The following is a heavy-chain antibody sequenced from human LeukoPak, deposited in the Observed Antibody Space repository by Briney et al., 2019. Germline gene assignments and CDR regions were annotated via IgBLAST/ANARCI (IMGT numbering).Heavy chain of an antibody. J-gene: IGHJ4*02. D-gene: IGHD6-6*01. CDR2: IIGGSGST. V-gene: IGHV3-23*01. CDR1: GFTFTTYA. Sequence: PGGSLRLSCAASGFTFTTYAMSWVRQAPGKGLGWVSSIIGGSGSTYYADSLKGRVTISRDISKNTLYLQMNSLRAEDTAVYYFAQVARPRISAPIFDYWGQGTLVTVSS. CDR3: AQVARPRISAPIFDY.